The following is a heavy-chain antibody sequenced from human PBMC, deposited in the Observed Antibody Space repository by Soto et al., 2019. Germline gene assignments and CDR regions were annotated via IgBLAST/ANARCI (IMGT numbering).Heavy chain of an antibody. CDR3: ARGRGGWLRGNWFDP. J-gene: IGHJ5*02. CDR2: INHSGST. V-gene: IGHV4-34*01. D-gene: IGHD5-12*01. CDR1: GGSFSGYY. Sequence: QVQLQQWGAGLLKPSETLSLTCAVYGGSFSGYYWSWIRQPPGKGLEWIGEINHSGSTNYNPSLKGRAPISVDTSKNQFSLKLSSVTAADTAVYYCARGRGGWLRGNWFDPWGQGTLVTVSS.